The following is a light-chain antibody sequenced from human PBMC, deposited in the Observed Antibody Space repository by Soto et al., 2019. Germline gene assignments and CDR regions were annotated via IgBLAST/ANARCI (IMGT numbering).Light chain of an antibody. CDR1: QGVSSN. V-gene: IGKV3-15*01. Sequence: EMVMTQSPATLSVSPGERATLSCGASQGVSSNLAWYKQKLAQAPSLLIYGASTRATGIPARFSGSGSGTEFTLTISSLQSEDFAVYYCQQYNNWPPWTFGQGTKVEIK. CDR2: GAS. J-gene: IGKJ1*01. CDR3: QQYNNWPPWT.